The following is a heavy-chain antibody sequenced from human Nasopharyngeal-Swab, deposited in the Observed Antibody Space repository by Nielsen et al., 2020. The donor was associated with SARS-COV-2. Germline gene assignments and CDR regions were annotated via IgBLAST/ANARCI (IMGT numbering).Heavy chain of an antibody. CDR1: GFTFSSYA. V-gene: IGHV3-23*01. Sequence: GESLKISCAASGFTFSSYAMSWVRQAPGKGLEWVSAISGSGGSTYYADSVKGRFTISRDNSKNTLYLQMNSLRAEDTAVYYYAKDTEYQLPGDYFDYWGQGTLVTVSS. D-gene: IGHD2-2*01. J-gene: IGHJ4*02. CDR2: ISGSGGST. CDR3: AKDTEYQLPGDYFDY.